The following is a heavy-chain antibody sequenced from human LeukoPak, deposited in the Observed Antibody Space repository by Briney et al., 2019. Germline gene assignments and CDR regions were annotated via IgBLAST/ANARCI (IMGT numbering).Heavy chain of an antibody. V-gene: IGHV3-53*01. CDR3: VRVHGGGY. Sequence: GGSLRLSCAASGFTVSDNNMIWVRQAPGKGLEWVSTLHRDGSVRYADSVNGRFAISRDDSKNTLSLQMSSLRDEDTAVYYCVRVHGGGYWGQGTLVTVSS. CDR2: LHRDGSV. J-gene: IGHJ4*02. D-gene: IGHD3-16*01. CDR1: GFTVSDNN.